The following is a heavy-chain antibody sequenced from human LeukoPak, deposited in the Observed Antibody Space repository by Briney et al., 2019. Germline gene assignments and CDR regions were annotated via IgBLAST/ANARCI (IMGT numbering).Heavy chain of an antibody. CDR2: ISYDGSNK. D-gene: IGHD5-12*01. Sequence: GRSLRLSCAASGFTFSSYARHWVRQAPGKGLEWVAVISYDGSNKYYADSVKGRFTISRDNSKNTLYLQMNSLRAEDTAVYYCARGWDIVATIQYYFDYWGQGTLVTVSS. V-gene: IGHV3-30*04. J-gene: IGHJ4*02. CDR1: GFTFSSYA. CDR3: ARGWDIVATIQYYFDY.